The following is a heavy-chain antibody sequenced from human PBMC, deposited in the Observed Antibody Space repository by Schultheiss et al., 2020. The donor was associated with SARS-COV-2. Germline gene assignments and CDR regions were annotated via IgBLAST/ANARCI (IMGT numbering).Heavy chain of an antibody. CDR3: AKSSGWYGGNAFDI. V-gene: IGHV4-59*12. J-gene: IGHJ3*02. D-gene: IGHD6-19*01. CDR2: IYYSGST. CDR1: GGSFSGYY. Sequence: SETLSLTCAVYGGSFSGYYWSWIRQPPGKGLEWIGYIYYSGSTNYNPSLKSRVTISVDTSKNQFSLKLSSVTAADTAVYYCAKSSGWYGGNAFDIWGQGTMVTVSS.